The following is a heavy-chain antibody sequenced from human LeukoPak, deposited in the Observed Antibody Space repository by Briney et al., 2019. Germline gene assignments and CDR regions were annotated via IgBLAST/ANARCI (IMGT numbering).Heavy chain of an antibody. CDR1: GFTFSSYS. Sequence: GGSLRLSCAASGFTFSSYSMNWVRQAPGKGLEWVSYISSSSSTIYYADSVKGRFTISRDNAKNSLYLQMNSLRAEDTAVYYCARDPVFMTPGGYGMDVWGQGTTVTVSS. J-gene: IGHJ6*02. V-gene: IGHV3-48*01. CDR3: ARDPVFMTPGGYGMDV. D-gene: IGHD2-15*01. CDR2: ISSSSSTI.